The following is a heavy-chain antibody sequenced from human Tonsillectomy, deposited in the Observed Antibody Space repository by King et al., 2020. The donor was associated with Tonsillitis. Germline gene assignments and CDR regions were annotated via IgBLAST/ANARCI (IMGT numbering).Heavy chain of an antibody. CDR3: AKNLVRGSGNYYNRYSYYDMDV. CDR1: GFTXSXYG. Sequence: QLVQSGXXXXXXXXXLXXSXXXSGFTXSXYGXXWXXXXPGKGLEWVAFIRFDGGEKYYTDSVKGRFNISRDNSKNTLYLEMNSPRAEDTAMYYCAKNLVRGSGNYYNRYSYYDMDVWGQGTTVTVSS. D-gene: IGHD3-10*01. CDR2: IRFDGGEK. J-gene: IGHJ6*02. V-gene: IGHV3-30*02.